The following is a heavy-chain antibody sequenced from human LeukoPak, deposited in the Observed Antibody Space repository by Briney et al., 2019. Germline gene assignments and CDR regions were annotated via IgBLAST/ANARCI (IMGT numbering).Heavy chain of an antibody. CDR2: ISYDGSNK. CDR3: AKESFTGFGDYFDY. V-gene: IGHV3-30-3*01. D-gene: IGHD3-10*01. CDR1: GFTFSSYA. Sequence: GGSLRLSCAASGFTFSSYAMHWVRQAPGKGLEWVAVISYDGSNKYYADSVKGRFTISRDNSKNTLYLQMNSLRAEDTAVYYCAKESFTGFGDYFDYWGQGTLVTVSS. J-gene: IGHJ4*02.